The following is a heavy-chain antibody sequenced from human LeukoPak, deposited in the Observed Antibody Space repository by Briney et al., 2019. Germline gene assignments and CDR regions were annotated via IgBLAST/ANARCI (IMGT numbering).Heavy chain of an antibody. D-gene: IGHD3-22*01. CDR2: IYHSGST. CDR1: GGSISSGGYS. Sequence: PSETLSLTCAVSGGSISSGGYSWSWIRQPPGKGLEWIGYIYHSGSTYYNPSLKSRVTISVDRSKNQFSLKLSSVTAADTAVYYCASGGGYYYDSSGYYSWGQGTLVTVSS. J-gene: IGHJ4*02. CDR3: ASGGGYYYDSSGYYS. V-gene: IGHV4-30-2*01.